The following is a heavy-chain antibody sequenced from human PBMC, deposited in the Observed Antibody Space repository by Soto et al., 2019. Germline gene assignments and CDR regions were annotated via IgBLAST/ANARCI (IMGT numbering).Heavy chain of an antibody. CDR2: INPKSGAT. V-gene: IGHV1-2*02. CDR3: ARDRGYCSSNDCWNFDH. D-gene: IGHD2-2*01. J-gene: IGHJ4*01. Sequence: GASVKVSCKAAGYTFTGYYMHWVRQAPGQGLEWMGWINPKSGATNYAQNFQGRVTMTRDTSISTAYMELSRLRSDDTAVYYCARDRGYCSSNDCWNFDHWGHGTLVTVSS. CDR1: GYTFTGYY.